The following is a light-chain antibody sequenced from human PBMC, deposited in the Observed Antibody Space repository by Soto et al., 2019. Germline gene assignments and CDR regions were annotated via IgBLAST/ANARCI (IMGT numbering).Light chain of an antibody. CDR3: QQYGSSPWT. J-gene: IGKJ1*01. V-gene: IGKV3-20*01. CDR1: QIVGSR. Sequence: EVVMTQSPATLSVSPGDRATLSCRASQIVGSRLAWYQQKPGQAPRLLIYGASSRATGIPDRFSGSGSGTDFTLTINRLEPEDFVIYYCQQYGSSPWTFGQGTKVDIK. CDR2: GAS.